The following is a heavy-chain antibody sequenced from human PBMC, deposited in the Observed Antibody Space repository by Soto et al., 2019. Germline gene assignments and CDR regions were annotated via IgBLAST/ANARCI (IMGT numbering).Heavy chain of an antibody. CDR2: ISAYNGNT. CDR1: GYTFTSYG. CDR3: ASTRITMIVVGYDAFHI. Sequence: GASVKVSCKASGYTFTSYGISWVRQAPAQGLEWMGWISAYNGNTNYAQKLQGRVTMTTDTSTSTAYMELRSLRSDDTAVYYCASTRITMIVVGYDAFHIWGQGTIVIGS. D-gene: IGHD3-22*01. V-gene: IGHV1-18*01. J-gene: IGHJ3*02.